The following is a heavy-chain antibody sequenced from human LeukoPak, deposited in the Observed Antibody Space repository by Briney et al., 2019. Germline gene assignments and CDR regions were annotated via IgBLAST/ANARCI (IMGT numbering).Heavy chain of an antibody. Sequence: SETLSLTCAVYGGSFSGYYWSWIRQPPGKGLEWIGEINHSGSTNYNPSLKSRVTISVDTSKNQFSLKLSSVTAPDTAVYFSARSTANYDIFTGYEDRGSSYHMDVWGKGTTVTVSS. CDR1: GGSFSGYY. J-gene: IGHJ6*03. CDR2: INHSGST. CDR3: ARSTANYDIFTGYEDRGSSYHMDV. D-gene: IGHD3-9*01. V-gene: IGHV4-34*01.